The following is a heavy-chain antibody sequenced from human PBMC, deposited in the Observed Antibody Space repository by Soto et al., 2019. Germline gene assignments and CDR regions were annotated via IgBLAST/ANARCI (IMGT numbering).Heavy chain of an antibody. J-gene: IGHJ5*02. Sequence: GASVKVSCKASGYTFTSYGTSWVRQAPGQGLERMGWFSAYNCNTNYAQKLQGRVTMTTDTSTSTAYMELRSLRSDDTAVYYCSRDLISLIRLVPVNGRTNWFDPWGQGTLVTVSS. CDR2: FSAYNCNT. CDR3: SRDLISLIRLVPVNGRTNWFDP. D-gene: IGHD2-2*01. CDR1: GYTFTSYG. V-gene: IGHV1-18*01.